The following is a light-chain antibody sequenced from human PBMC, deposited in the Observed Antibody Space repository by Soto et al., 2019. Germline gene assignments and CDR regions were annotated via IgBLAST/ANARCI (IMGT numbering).Light chain of an antibody. J-gene: IGLJ1*01. Sequence: QSALTQPASVSGSPGQSITISCTGTSSDVGSYNLVSWYQQHPGKAPKLMTYEVSKRPSGVSNRFSGSKSGNTASLTISGLQAEDEADYYCCSYAGSSLYVFGTGTKLTVL. V-gene: IGLV2-23*02. CDR1: SSDVGSYNL. CDR3: CSYAGSSLYV. CDR2: EVS.